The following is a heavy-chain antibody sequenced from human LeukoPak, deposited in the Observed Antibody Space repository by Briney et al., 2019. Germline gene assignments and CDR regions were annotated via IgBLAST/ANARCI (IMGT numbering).Heavy chain of an antibody. J-gene: IGHJ4*02. D-gene: IGHD4-17*01. Sequence: SETLSLTCTVSGGTISSYYWSWIRQPPGKGLEWIGEINHSGSTNYNPSLKSRVTISVDTSKNQFSLKLSSVTAADTAVYYCARALYGYWGQGTLVTVSS. V-gene: IGHV4-34*01. CDR3: ARALYGY. CDR2: INHSGST. CDR1: GGTISSYY.